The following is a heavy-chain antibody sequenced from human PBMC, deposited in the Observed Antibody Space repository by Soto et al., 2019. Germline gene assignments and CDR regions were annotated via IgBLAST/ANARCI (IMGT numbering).Heavy chain of an antibody. CDR2: IIPIFGTA. D-gene: IGHD2-21*02. V-gene: IGHV1-69*13. J-gene: IGHJ4*02. Sequence: SVKVSCKASGGTFSSYAISWVRQAPGQGLEWMGGIIPIFGTANYAQEFQGRVTITADESTSTAYMELSSLRSEDTAVYYCARARRIVVVTAPFDYWGQGTLVTVS. CDR1: GGTFSSYA. CDR3: ARARRIVVVTAPFDY.